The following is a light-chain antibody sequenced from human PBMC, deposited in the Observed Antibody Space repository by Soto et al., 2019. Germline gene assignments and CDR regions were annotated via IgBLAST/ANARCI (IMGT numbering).Light chain of an antibody. CDR1: QSVSSN. Sequence: EIVMTQSPATLSVSPGERATLSCRASQSVSSNLAWYQQKFGQAPRLLIYGASTRATGIPARFSGSGSGTEFTLTISSLQSEDFAVYYCQQYNDWWTFGQGTKVEIK. CDR3: QQYNDWWT. CDR2: GAS. J-gene: IGKJ1*01. V-gene: IGKV3-15*01.